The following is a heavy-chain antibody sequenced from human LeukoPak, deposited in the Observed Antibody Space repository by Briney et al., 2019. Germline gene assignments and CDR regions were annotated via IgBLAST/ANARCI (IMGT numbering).Heavy chain of an antibody. J-gene: IGHJ1*01. CDR1: GFTFSSYG. V-gene: IGHV3-64*01. Sequence: PGGSLRLSCAASGFTFSSYGMHWVRQAPGKGLEYVSAISSNGGSTNYANSVKGRFTISRDNSKNTLYLQMGSLRTEDMAVYYCARVSSGWYGYWGQGTLATVSS. D-gene: IGHD6-19*01. CDR2: ISSNGGST. CDR3: ARVSSGWYGY.